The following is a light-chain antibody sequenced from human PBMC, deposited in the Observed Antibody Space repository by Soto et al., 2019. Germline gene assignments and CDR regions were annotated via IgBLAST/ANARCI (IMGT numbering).Light chain of an antibody. V-gene: IGLV2-11*01. CDR2: DVS. CDR3: CSYAGSYTVV. J-gene: IGLJ2*01. CDR1: SSDVGGYNY. Sequence: QSALTQPRSVSGSPGQSVTISCTGTSSDVGGYNYVSWLQQHPGKAPKVMIYDVSKRPSGVPDRFSGSKSGNTASLTISGLQAEDEADYYCCSYAGSYTVVFGGGTKLTVL.